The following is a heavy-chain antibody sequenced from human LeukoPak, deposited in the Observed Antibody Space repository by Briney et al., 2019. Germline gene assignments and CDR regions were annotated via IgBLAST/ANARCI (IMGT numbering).Heavy chain of an antibody. J-gene: IGHJ3*02. CDR3: ASRCGGDCYVLELAPAFDI. CDR2: INHSGST. D-gene: IGHD2-21*02. CDR1: GGSFSGYY. Sequence: SETLSLTCAVYGGSFSGYYWSWIRQPPGKGLEWIGEINHSGSTNYNPSLKSRVTISVDTSKNQFSLKLSSVTAADTAVYYCASRCGGDCYVLELAPAFDIWGQGTMVTVSS. V-gene: IGHV4-34*01.